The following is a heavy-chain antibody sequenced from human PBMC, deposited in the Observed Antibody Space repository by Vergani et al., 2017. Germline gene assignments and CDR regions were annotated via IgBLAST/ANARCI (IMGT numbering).Heavy chain of an antibody. CDR1: GYSICRGYF. Sequence: QVRLQESGPGLLKPSQTLSLTCSVSGYSICRGYFWGWFRQPPGKGLEWIGNIFHTGLTYLNLSLRSRVAISVDTPRIQSSRKLRSVTAADTAAYFCARGGLPDAFDIWGQGTLVTVSS. CDR2: IFHTGLT. CDR3: ARGGLPDAFDI. D-gene: IGHD3-10*01. J-gene: IGHJ3*02. V-gene: IGHV4-38-2*02.